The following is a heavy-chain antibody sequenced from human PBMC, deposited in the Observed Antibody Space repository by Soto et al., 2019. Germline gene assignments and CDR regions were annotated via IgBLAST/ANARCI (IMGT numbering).Heavy chain of an antibody. D-gene: IGHD3-10*01. V-gene: IGHV3-48*02. Sequence: PGGSLRLSCAASGFSLKNYGMNWVRQAPGKGLERLSYISGGSNTIYYGDSVRGRFTVSRDNAENSLYLQMNSLRDEDTAVYYCAREIEYKLRWFGPDAFDLWGQGKVVTVSS. CDR2: ISGGSNTI. CDR3: AREIEYKLRWFGPDAFDL. J-gene: IGHJ3*01. CDR1: GFSLKNYG.